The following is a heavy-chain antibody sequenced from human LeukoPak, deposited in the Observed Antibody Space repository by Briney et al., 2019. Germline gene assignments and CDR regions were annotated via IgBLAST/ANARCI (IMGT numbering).Heavy chain of an antibody. J-gene: IGHJ5*02. D-gene: IGHD3-3*01. V-gene: IGHV4-34*01. CDR3: ARGGPAYYDFWSGPYADWFDP. Sequence: SETLSLTCAVDGGSFSGYYWSWIRQPPGKGLEWIGEINHSGSTNYNPSLKSRVTISGDTSKNQFSLKLSSVTAADTAVYYCARGGPAYYDFWSGPYADWFDPWGQGTLVTVSS. CDR1: GGSFSGYY. CDR2: INHSGST.